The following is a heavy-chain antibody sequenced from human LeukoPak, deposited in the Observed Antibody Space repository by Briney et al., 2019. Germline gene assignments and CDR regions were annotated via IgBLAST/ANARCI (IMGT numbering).Heavy chain of an antibody. CDR1: GGSISSSNW. CDR2: IYHSGST. J-gene: IGHJ6*02. D-gene: IGHD3-3*01. Sequence: PSGTLSLTCAVSGGSISSSNWWSWVRQPPGKGLEWIGEIYHSGSTNYNPSLKSRVTISVDTSKNQFSLKLSSVTAADTAVYYCARDMGAPDFWSGYYPAYYYGMDVWGQGTTVTVSS. V-gene: IGHV4-4*02. CDR3: ARDMGAPDFWSGYYPAYYYGMDV.